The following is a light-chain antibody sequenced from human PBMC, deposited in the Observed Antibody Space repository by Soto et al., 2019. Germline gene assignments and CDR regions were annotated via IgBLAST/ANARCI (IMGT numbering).Light chain of an antibody. CDR3: DAWDDNLSGFYV. CDR2: RNN. CDR1: SSNIGSNF. Sequence: QSVLTQPPSASGTPGQRVTISCSGSSSNIGSNFVYWYQQLPGTAPKLLIYRNNQRPSGVPDRFSGSKSGTSASLAISGLRSEDEADYYCDAWDDNLSGFYVFGTGTKVTVL. J-gene: IGLJ1*01. V-gene: IGLV1-47*01.